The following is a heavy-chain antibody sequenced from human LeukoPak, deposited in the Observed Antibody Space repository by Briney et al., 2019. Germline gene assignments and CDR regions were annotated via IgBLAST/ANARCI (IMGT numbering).Heavy chain of an antibody. V-gene: IGHV3-7*01. CDR2: LEPSGNER. J-gene: IGHJ4*02. CDR3: ARLGATSSGKYYFDY. Sequence: PGGSLRLSCAVSGFTIGSHFMGWVRHLPGKGLQCVAILEPSGNERNYVDPVKGRFSISRDNAQNSLSLQMNSLSADDTAVYYCARLGATSSGKYYFDYWGQGNLVTVSS. CDR1: GFTIGSHF. D-gene: IGHD6-25*01.